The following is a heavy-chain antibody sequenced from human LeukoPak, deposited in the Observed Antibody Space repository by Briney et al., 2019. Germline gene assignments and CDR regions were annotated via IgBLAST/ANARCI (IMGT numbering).Heavy chain of an antibody. D-gene: IGHD2-2*01. V-gene: IGHV4-61*02. CDR3: ARGTSPRYCSSTSCSYFDY. Sequence: SQTLSLTCTVSGGSISSGSYYWSWIRQPAGEGLEWIGRFYTSGSTNYNPSLKSRVTISVDTSKNQFSLKLSSVTAADTAVYYCARGTSPRYCSSTSCSYFDYWGQGTLVTVSS. CDR1: GGSISSGSYY. J-gene: IGHJ4*02. CDR2: FYTSGST.